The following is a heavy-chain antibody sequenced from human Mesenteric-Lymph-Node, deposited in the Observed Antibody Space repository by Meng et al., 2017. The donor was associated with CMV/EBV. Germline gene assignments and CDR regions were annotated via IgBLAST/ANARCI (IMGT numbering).Heavy chain of an antibody. V-gene: IGHV4-34*01. D-gene: IGHD6-6*01. Sequence: GSLRLSCAVRGGSFSDYYWNWIRQPPGKGLEWIGQINGRGTTNYNPSLKSRVTLSLDMSKNQFSLNLSSVTAADTAVYYCARVSSVSSSSLWGQGTLVTVSS. CDR1: GGSFSDYY. CDR3: ARVSSVSSSSL. J-gene: IGHJ4*02. CDR2: INGRGTT.